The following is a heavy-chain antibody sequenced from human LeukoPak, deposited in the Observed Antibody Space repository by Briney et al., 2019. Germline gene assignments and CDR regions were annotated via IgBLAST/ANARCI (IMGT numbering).Heavy chain of an antibody. CDR3: ARVRGSGQGLDY. V-gene: IGHV3-33*01. Sequence: GRSLRLSCAASGFAFSGYVMHWVRQSPGKGLEWVAVIWYDGSNKYYADSVKGRFTISRDNSKNTLYLQMNSLRAEDTAVYYCARVRGSGQGLDYWGQGTLVTVSS. CDR1: GFAFSGYV. D-gene: IGHD6-19*01. CDR2: IWYDGSNK. J-gene: IGHJ4*02.